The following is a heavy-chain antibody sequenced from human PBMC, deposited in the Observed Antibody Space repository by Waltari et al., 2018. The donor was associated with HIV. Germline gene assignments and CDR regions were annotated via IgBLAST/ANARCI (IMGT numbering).Heavy chain of an antibody. CDR3: AKGGYCSSTSCYAVYYYYYGMDV. J-gene: IGHJ6*02. D-gene: IGHD2-2*01. Sequence: EVQLLESGGGLVQPGGSLRLSCAASGFTFSSYAMSWVRQAPGKGLEWVSAISGSGGSTYYADSVKGRFTISRDNSKNTLYLQMNSLRAEDTAVYYCAKGGYCSSTSCYAVYYYYYGMDVWGQGTTVTVSS. CDR2: ISGSGGST. CDR1: GFTFSSYA. V-gene: IGHV3-23*01.